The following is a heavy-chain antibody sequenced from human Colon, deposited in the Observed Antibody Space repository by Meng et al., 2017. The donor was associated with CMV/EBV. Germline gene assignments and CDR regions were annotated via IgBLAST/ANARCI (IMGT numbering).Heavy chain of an antibody. J-gene: IGHJ4*02. CDR2: ISSSSNYI. D-gene: IGHD4-11*01. V-gene: IGHV3-21*01. Sequence: LSLTCAASGFTFSSYSMNWVRQAPGKGLEWVSSISSSSNYIYYADSVKGRFTISRDNTKNSLYLQMNTLRAEDAAVYYCARERLTSNYEYYFDYWGQGTLVTVSS. CDR3: ARERLTSNYEYYFDY. CDR1: GFTFSSYS.